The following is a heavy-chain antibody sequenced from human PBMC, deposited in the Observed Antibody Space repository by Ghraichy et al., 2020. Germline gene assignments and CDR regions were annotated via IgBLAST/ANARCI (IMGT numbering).Heavy chain of an antibody. CDR1: GGSFSGYY. CDR2: INHSGST. D-gene: IGHD1-14*01. V-gene: IGHV4-34*01. J-gene: IGHJ5*02. CDR3: ARGGVDHPGLP. Sequence: GSLSLTCAVYGGSFSGYYWSWIRQPPGKGLEWIGEINHSGSTNYNPSLKSRVTISVDTSKNQFSLKLSSVTAADTAVYYCARGGVDHPGLPWGQGTLVTVSS.